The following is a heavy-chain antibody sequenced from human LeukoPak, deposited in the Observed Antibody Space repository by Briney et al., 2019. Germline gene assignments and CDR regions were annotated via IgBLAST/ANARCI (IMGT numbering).Heavy chain of an antibody. CDR2: IYPGDSDT. J-gene: IGHJ4*02. Sequence: RAGESLKISCKGSGYSFTSYWIAWVRQLPGKGLEWMGIIYPGDSDTRYSPSFQGQVTISADKSISTAYLQWNSLKASDTAMYYCARQYSSSLDYWGQGTLVTVSS. CDR3: ARQYSSSLDY. D-gene: IGHD6-13*01. V-gene: IGHV5-51*01. CDR1: GYSFTSYW.